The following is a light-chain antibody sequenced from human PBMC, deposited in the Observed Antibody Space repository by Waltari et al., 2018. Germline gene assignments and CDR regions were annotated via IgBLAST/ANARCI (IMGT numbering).Light chain of an antibody. V-gene: IGLV1-47*01. CDR1: RSNIGSNY. CDR2: RSD. Sequence: QSVLTQPPSASGTPGQRVTISCSGSRSNIGSNYIFWYQQLPGTAPKLLIYRSDQPPSGVPDRFSGSKSGTSASLAISGLRSEDEADYYCAAWDDRLRGRVFGGGTKLTVL. J-gene: IGLJ3*02. CDR3: AAWDDRLRGRV.